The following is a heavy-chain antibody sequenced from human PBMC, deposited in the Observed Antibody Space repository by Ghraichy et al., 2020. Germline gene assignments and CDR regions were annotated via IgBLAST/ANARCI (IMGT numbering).Heavy chain of an antibody. V-gene: IGHV6-1*01. CDR2: TYYRSKWYN. Sequence: SQTLSLTCAISGDSVSSNSAAWNWIRQSPSRGLEWLGRTYYRSKWYNDYAVSVKSRITINPDTSKNQFSLQLNSVTPEDKAVYYCARAYCGGDCYSDYYYNYGMDVWGQGTTVTVSS. D-gene: IGHD2-21*01. CDR1: GDSVSSNSAA. J-gene: IGHJ6*02. CDR3: ARAYCGGDCYSDYYYNYGMDV.